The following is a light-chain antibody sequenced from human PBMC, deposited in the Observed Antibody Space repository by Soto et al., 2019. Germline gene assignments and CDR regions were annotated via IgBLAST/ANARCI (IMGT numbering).Light chain of an antibody. CDR2: AAS. J-gene: IGKJ4*01. V-gene: IGKV3-20*01. Sequence: IVMTQSPATLSVSPGERATLSCRASQNIYSNIAWYQQRPGQAPRLLISAASRRATGVPDRFSGSGSGTDFTLTISRLEPEDFAVYCCHQYGSSPPTFGGGTKVEIK. CDR1: QNIYSN. CDR3: HQYGSSPPT.